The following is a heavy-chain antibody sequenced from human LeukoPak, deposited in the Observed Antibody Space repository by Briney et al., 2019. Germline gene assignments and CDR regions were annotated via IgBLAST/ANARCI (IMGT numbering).Heavy chain of an antibody. CDR1: GYTFTDYY. CDR2: INPDGGGT. Sequence: ASVKVSCKASGYTFTDYYIHWVRQAPGQGLEWMGRINPDGGGTNDVQKFQRRVTMTRDTSVNTAYMELNRLRSDDTAVYFCARSHDNDSPFDYWGQETLVTVSS. J-gene: IGHJ4*02. V-gene: IGHV1-2*06. D-gene: IGHD3-22*01. CDR3: ARSHDNDSPFDY.